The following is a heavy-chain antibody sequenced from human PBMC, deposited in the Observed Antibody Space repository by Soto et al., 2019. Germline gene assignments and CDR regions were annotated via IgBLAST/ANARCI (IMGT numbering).Heavy chain of an antibody. CDR1: GGSISSGNFY. V-gene: IGHV4-31*03. J-gene: IGHJ3*02. CDR3: ARVTIFGVVINAFDI. CDR2: IYFSGST. Sequence: SETLSLTCTVSGGSISSGNFYWSWIRQHPGKGLEWIGYIYFSGSTYYNPSLKSRLTISLDTSNNQLSLKLSSVTAADTAVYYCARVTIFGVVINAFDIWSQGTMVTVSS. D-gene: IGHD3-3*01.